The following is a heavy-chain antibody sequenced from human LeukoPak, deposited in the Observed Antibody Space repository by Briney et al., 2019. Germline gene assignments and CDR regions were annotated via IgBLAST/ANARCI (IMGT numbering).Heavy chain of an antibody. Sequence: SQTLSLTCTVSGGSISSGSYYWSWIRQPAGKGLEWIGRIYTSGSTNYNPSLKSRVTMSVDTSKNQFSLKLSSVTAADTAVYYCARALGYSYGYDLGFDYWGQGTLVTVSS. V-gene: IGHV4-61*02. CDR2: IYTSGST. J-gene: IGHJ4*02. CDR1: GGSISSGSYY. CDR3: ARALGYSYGYDLGFDY. D-gene: IGHD5-18*01.